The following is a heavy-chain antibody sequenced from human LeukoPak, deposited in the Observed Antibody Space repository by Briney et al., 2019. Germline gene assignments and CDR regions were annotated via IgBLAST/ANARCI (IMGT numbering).Heavy chain of an antibody. CDR2: IIPIFGTA. D-gene: IGHD2-2*02. Sequence: ASAKVSCKASGGTFSSYAISWVRQAPGQGLEWMGGIIPIFGTANYAQKFQGRVTITTDESTSTAYMELSSLRSEDTAVYYCARDRGGYCSSTSCYMSGYYYYYMDVGGKGTTVTVSS. V-gene: IGHV1-69*05. CDR3: ARDRGGYCSSTSCYMSGYYYYYMDV. J-gene: IGHJ6*03. CDR1: GGTFSSYA.